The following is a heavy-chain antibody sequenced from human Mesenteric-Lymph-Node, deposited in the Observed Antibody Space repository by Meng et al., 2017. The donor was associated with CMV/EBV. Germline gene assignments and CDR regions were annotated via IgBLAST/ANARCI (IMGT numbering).Heavy chain of an antibody. D-gene: IGHD3-22*01. CDR2: ISSVSSYI. V-gene: IGHV3-21*01. Sequence: GESLKISCAASGFTFSSYSMNWVRQAPGKGLEWVSSISSVSSYIYYADSVKGRFTISRDNAKNSLYLQMNSLRAEDTAVYYCARAQAGYYETSGYYDGGGYFDYWGQGTLVTVSS. CDR3: ARAQAGYYETSGYYDGGGYFDY. CDR1: GFTFSSYS. J-gene: IGHJ4*02.